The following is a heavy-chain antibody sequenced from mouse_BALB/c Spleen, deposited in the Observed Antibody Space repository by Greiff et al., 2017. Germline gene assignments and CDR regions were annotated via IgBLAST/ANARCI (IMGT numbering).Heavy chain of an antibody. CDR1: GYSFTGYY. CDR3: ARRPAAGDYAMDY. D-gene: IGHD6-1*01. Sequence: EVQLQQSGPELVKPGASVKISCKASGYSFTGYYMHWVKQSHVKSLEWIGRINPYNGATSYNQNFKDKASLTVDKSSSTAYMELHSLTSEDSAVYYCARRPAAGDYAMDYWGQGTSVTVSS. V-gene: IGHV1-31*01. J-gene: IGHJ4*01. CDR2: INPYNGAT.